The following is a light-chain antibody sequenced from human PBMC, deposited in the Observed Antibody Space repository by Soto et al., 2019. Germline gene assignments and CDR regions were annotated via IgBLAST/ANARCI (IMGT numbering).Light chain of an antibody. V-gene: IGKV1-5*01. CDR3: QQYNSYPLT. CDR2: DVA. CDR1: QSIDRW. Sequence: DIQMTQSPSTLSASVGDRVTITCRASQSIDRWLAWYQQRPGRAPKLLIYDVANLETGVPSRFSGSGSEKEFTLSISSLQPDDFAIYYCQQYNSYPLTFGGGTKVEIK. J-gene: IGKJ4*01.